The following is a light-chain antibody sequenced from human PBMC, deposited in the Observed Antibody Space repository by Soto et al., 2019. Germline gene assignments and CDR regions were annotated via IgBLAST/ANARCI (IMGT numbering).Light chain of an antibody. Sequence: DIVRTQSPDSLAVSLGERATINCKSSQSILYSSNNKNYLAWYQQKPGEPPKLLIYWASTRESGVPDRFSGSGSGTDFTLTINNLQAEDVAVFYCQQYYNVPWTFGQGTKVEI. CDR1: QSILYSSNNKNY. CDR2: WAS. J-gene: IGKJ1*01. CDR3: QQYYNVPWT. V-gene: IGKV4-1*01.